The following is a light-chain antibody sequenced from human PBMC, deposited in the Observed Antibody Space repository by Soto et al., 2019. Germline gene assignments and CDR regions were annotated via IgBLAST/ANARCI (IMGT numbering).Light chain of an antibody. CDR3: QQYGGPLT. CDR2: DAS. CDR1: QSVSSSY. J-gene: IGKJ4*01. V-gene: IGKV3-20*01. Sequence: EIVLTQSPGTLSLSPGERVTLSCRASQSVSSSYLAWYQQKPGQAHRLLIYDASSRATGVPDRISGSGSGTDFTLTISRLEPEDFAVYYCQQYGGPLTFGGGTKVEIK.